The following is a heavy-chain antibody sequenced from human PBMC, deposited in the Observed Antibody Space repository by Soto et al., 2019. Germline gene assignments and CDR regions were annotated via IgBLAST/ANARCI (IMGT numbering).Heavy chain of an antibody. J-gene: IGHJ3*02. CDR1: GFTFTSSA. V-gene: IGHV1-58*02. CDR3: AARASSITIFGVVSRYGDAFDI. Sequence: VKVSCKASGFTFTSSAMQWVRQARGQRLEWIGWIVVGSGNTNYAQKFQERVTITRDMSTSTAYMELSSLRSEDTAVYYCAARASSITIFGVVSRYGDAFDIWGQGTMVTVSS. CDR2: IVVGSGNT. D-gene: IGHD3-3*01.